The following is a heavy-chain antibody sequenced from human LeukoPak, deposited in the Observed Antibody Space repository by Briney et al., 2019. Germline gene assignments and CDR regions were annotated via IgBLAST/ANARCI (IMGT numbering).Heavy chain of an antibody. D-gene: IGHD1-14*01. J-gene: IGHJ4*02. V-gene: IGHV4-34*09. Sequence: SETLSLTCAVYGGSFSGYYWSWIRQPPGKGLEWIGEINHSGSTNYNPSLKSRVTISVDTSKNQFSLKLSSVTAADTAVYYCARGGMRVDYWGQGTLVTVSS. CDR3: ARGGMRVDY. CDR2: INHSGST. CDR1: GGSFSGYY.